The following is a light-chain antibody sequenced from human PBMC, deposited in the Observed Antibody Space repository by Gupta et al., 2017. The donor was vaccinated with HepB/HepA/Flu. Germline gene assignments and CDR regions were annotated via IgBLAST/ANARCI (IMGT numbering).Light chain of an antibody. CDR2: EVS. CDR1: RSDVGIYNL. V-gene: IGLV2-23*02. J-gene: IGLJ2*01. Sequence: QCALTQTASASGSPGQTITISCTGTRSDVGIYNLVSCYQQHPGTAPKLMIYEVSARPSGVSNRFAGSKSGNTASLTIAGLHADDEDDYYYCSYAGSSTFVIGGGTKLTVL. CDR3: CSYAGSSTFV.